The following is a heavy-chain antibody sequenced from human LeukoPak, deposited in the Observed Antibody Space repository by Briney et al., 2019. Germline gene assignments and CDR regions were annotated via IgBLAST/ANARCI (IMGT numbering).Heavy chain of an antibody. J-gene: IGHJ3*02. CDR1: GYTLTELS. Sequence: ASVKVSCKVSGYTLTELSMHWVRQAPGIGLEWMGGFDPEDGETIYAQKFQGRVTMTEDTSTDTAYMELSSLRSEDTAVYYCATDVYYYDSSGYYDIWGQGTMVTVSS. V-gene: IGHV1-24*01. CDR3: ATDVYYYDSSGYYDI. CDR2: FDPEDGET. D-gene: IGHD3-22*01.